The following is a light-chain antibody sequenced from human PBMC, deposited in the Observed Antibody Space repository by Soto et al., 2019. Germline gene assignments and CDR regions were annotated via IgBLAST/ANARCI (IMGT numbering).Light chain of an antibody. CDR1: SSDVGGYKY. Sequence: QSALTQPRSVSGSPGQSVTISCTGTSSDVGGYKYVSWYQQHPGKVPKLMIYDVSERPSGVPDRFSGSKSGNTASMSISGLQDEDEADYYCCAYAGSYTVLFGGGTKLTVL. V-gene: IGLV2-11*01. CDR2: DVS. J-gene: IGLJ2*01. CDR3: CAYAGSYTVL.